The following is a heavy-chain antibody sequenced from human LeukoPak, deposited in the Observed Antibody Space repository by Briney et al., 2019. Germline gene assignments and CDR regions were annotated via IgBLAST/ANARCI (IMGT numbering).Heavy chain of an antibody. CDR1: GFTFSNYW. Sequence: GGSLRLSCAASGFTFSNYWMSRVRQAPGKGLEWVANIKQDGSEKYYVDSVKGRFTISRDNAKNSLYLQMNSLRAEDTAVYYCARDSPGRYFDYWGQGTLVTDSS. V-gene: IGHV3-7*03. CDR3: ARDSPGRYFDY. CDR2: IKQDGSEK. J-gene: IGHJ4*02.